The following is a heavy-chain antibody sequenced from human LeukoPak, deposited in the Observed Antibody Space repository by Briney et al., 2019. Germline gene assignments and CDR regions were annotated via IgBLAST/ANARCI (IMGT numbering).Heavy chain of an antibody. CDR2: IIPIFGTA. CDR3: ASSQYSSGWSTSLAFDY. J-gene: IGHJ4*02. CDR1: GGTFSSYA. Sequence: SVTVSCKASGGTFSSYAISWVRQAPGQGLEWMGRIIPIFGTANYAQKFHGRVTITTDESTSTAYMELSSLRSEDTAVYYCASSQYSSGWSTSLAFDYWGQGTLVTVSS. D-gene: IGHD6-19*01. V-gene: IGHV1-69*05.